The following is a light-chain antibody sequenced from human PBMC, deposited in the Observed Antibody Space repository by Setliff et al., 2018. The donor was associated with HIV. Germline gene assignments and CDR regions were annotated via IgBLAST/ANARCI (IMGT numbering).Light chain of an antibody. CDR2: WAS. CDR1: QSVLYSSNNKNY. J-gene: IGKJ1*01. CDR3: QQYYSTPWT. Sequence: DIVMTQSPDSLAVSLGERATINCKSSQSVLYSSNNKNYLAWYQQKPGQPPRLLIYWASTRESGVPDRFSGSGSGTDFTLTINSLQAEDVAVYYCQQYYSTPWTFDQGTK. V-gene: IGKV4-1*01.